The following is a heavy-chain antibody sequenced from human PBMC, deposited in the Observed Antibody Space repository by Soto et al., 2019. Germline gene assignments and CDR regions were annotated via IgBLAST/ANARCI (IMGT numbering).Heavy chain of an antibody. J-gene: IGHJ4*02. CDR2: MSYSGST. CDR1: GGSLSSSSSY. D-gene: IGHD5-12*01. Sequence: QLQLQESGPGLVKPSETLSLTCTVSGGSLSSSSSYWGWIRQPPGKGLEWIGSMSYSGSTYHNPSLKSRATSSVDTSQSRFSLKLTSVTAADTAVYYCARHRVPSVYDPIPGCFDSWGQGILVTASS. CDR3: ARHRVPSVYDPIPGCFDS. V-gene: IGHV4-39*01.